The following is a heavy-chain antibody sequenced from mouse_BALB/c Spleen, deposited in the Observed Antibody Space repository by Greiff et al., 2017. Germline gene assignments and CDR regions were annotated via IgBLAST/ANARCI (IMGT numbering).Heavy chain of an antibody. CDR2: IDPENGDT. CDR3: KTTVVHFDY. J-gene: IGHJ2*01. V-gene: IGHV14-4*02. CDR1: GFNIKDYY. Sequence: VQLKQSGAELVRSGASVKLSCTASGFNIKDYYMHWVKQRPEQGLEWIGWIDPENGDTEYAPKFQGKATMTADTSSNTAYLQLSSLTSEDTAVYYCKTTVVHFDYWGQGTTLTVSS. D-gene: IGHD1-1*01.